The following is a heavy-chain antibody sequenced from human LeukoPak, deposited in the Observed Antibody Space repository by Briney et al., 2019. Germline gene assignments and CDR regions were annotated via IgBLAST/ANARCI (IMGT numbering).Heavy chain of an antibody. Sequence: GGSLRLFCAASGFTFSSHGMYWVRQAPGKGLEWVALIWYDGSKKYYADSVKGRFTISRDNSKNTLSLQMNSLRAEDTAVYFCARLYSSGWADYWGQGTLVTISS. CDR1: GFTFSSHG. V-gene: IGHV3-33*07. D-gene: IGHD6-19*01. CDR3: ARLYSSGWADY. J-gene: IGHJ4*02. CDR2: IWYDGSKK.